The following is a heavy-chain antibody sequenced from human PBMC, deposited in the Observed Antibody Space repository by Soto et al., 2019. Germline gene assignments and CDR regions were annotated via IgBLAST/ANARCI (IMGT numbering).Heavy chain of an antibody. CDR1: GGTFSSYA. D-gene: IGHD4-17*01. CDR2: IVPIFGTA. Sequence: QVQLVQSGAEVKKPGSSVKVSCKASGGTFSSYAISWVRQAPGQGLEWMGGIVPIFGTANYAQKFQGRVTITADESTSTAYMELSSLRSEDTAVYYCARVQLTYGDYLSYYYYGMDVWGQGTTVTVSS. J-gene: IGHJ6*02. CDR3: ARVQLTYGDYLSYYYYGMDV. V-gene: IGHV1-69*12.